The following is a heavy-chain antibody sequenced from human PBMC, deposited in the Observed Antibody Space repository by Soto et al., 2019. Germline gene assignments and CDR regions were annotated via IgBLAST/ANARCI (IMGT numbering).Heavy chain of an antibody. CDR3: AREASAGLALAY. J-gene: IGHJ4*02. Sequence: QVQLVHSGAELQKPGASVKVSCKASGSTFTAYAMHWVRQAPGQGLEWIGWINPNSGDATSAQHFVAMVTMTMDTSITTAYMELFSLSYDDTTVYDCAREASAGLALAYWGKGTLVTVAS. CDR2: INPNSGDA. CDR1: GSTFTAYA. V-gene: IGHV1-2*02.